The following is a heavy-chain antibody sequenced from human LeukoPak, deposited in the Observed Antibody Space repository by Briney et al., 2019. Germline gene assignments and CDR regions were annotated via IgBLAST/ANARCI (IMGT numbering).Heavy chain of an antibody. CDR2: INWSGGST. D-gene: IGHD5-12*01. CDR3: ARVARYSGYHFDY. Sequence: PGGSLRLSCAASGFIFDDYGMSWVRQAPGKGLEWVSSINWSGGSTGYADSVKGRLTISRDKAKNSLYLQMSSLRAEDTALYYCARVARYSGYHFDYWGQGTLVTVSS. CDR1: GFIFDDYG. J-gene: IGHJ4*02. V-gene: IGHV3-20*04.